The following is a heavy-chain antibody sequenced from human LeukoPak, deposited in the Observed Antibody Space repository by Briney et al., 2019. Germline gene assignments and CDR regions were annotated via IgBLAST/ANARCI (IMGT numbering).Heavy chain of an antibody. J-gene: IGHJ6*02. CDR2: AYYKSKWYS. V-gene: IGHV6-1*01. CDR3: TRDKVTMVRGVIYDYYGMDV. D-gene: IGHD3-10*01. CDR1: GDSVSSNSAT. Sequence: SQTLSLTCAISGDSVSSNSATWNWIRQSPSRGLEWLGRAYYKSKWYSDYAVSVRSRVTINPDTSKNQFSLQLKSVTPEDTAAYYCTRDKVTMVRGVIYDYYGMDVWGQGTTVIVSS.